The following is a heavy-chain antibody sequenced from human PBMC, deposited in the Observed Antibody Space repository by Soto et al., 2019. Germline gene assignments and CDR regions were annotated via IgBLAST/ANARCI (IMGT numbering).Heavy chain of an antibody. D-gene: IGHD5-18*01. J-gene: IGHJ6*02. CDR2: TYYRSKWYN. CDR3: ARGLRDTAMVAYYYYGMDV. V-gene: IGHV6-1*01. Sequence: PSETLSLTCAISGDSVSSNSAAWNWIRQSPSRGLEWLGRTYYRSKWYNDYAVSVKSRITINPDASKNQFSLQLNSVTPEDTAVYYCARGLRDTAMVAYYYYGMDVWGQGTTVTVSS. CDR1: GDSVSSNSAA.